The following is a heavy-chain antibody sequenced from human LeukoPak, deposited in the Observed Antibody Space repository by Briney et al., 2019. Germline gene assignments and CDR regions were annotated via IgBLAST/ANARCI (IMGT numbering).Heavy chain of an antibody. D-gene: IGHD7-27*01. J-gene: IGHJ4*02. V-gene: IGHV1-46*01. CDR2: ISPNDGNT. CDR3: VRGNWVPDY. Sequence: GASVKVSCKASGYTFVSYLIHWVREAPGQGLEWMGIISPNDGNTQYAPKFRGRVTMTRDISTTTAYMELSSLISGDTAVYYCVRGNWVPDYWGQGTLVTVSS. CDR1: GYTFVSYL.